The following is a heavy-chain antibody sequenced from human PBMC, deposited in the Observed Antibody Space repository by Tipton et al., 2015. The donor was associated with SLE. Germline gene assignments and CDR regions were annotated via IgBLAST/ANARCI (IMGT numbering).Heavy chain of an antibody. CDR3: ASVSMDV. Sequence: TLSLTCTVSGGSISSHYWSWIRQPPGKGLEWIGEIYHSGSTNYNPSLKSRVTISVDKSKNQFSLKLSSVTAADTAVYYCASVSMDVWGKGTTVTVSS. V-gene: IGHV4-59*11. CDR1: GGSISSHY. CDR2: IYHSGST. J-gene: IGHJ6*03.